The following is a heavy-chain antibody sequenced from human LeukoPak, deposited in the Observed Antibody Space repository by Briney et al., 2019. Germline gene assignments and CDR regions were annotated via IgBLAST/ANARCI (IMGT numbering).Heavy chain of an antibody. J-gene: IGHJ6*03. V-gene: IGHV3-20*04. CDR1: GFTFDDYG. CDR3: AREAGYGSGSYVWVYYYYMDV. D-gene: IGHD3-10*01. CDR2: FIWDGGIT. Sequence: GGSLRLSCAASGFTFDDYGMSWVRQSPGKGLEWVSGFIWDGGITGYADSVKGGFTISRDNAKNSLYLQMNSLRAEDTALYYCAREAGYGSGSYVWVYYYYMDVWGKGTTVTVSS.